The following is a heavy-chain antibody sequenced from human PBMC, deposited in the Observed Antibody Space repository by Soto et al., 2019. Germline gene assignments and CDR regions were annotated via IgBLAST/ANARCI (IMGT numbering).Heavy chain of an antibody. CDR2: IKQDGSAK. Sequence: PGGSLRLSCAASGFTFSSFWMSWVRQAPGKGLEWVANIKQDGSAKYYVDSVKGRLTISRDNAKNSLYLQMDSLRAEDTAVYFCARPLQIVTGWSDAFDIWGQGTMVTVSS. V-gene: IGHV3-7*01. J-gene: IGHJ3*02. D-gene: IGHD3-9*01. CDR1: GFTFSSFW. CDR3: ARPLQIVTGWSDAFDI.